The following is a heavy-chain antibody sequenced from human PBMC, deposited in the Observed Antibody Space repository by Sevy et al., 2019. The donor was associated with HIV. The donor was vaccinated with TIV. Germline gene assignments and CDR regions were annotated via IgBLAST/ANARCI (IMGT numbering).Heavy chain of an antibody. CDR2: IKQDGSEK. J-gene: IGHJ5*02. CDR3: ARENIVVVPAAMNNWFDP. D-gene: IGHD2-2*01. Sequence: GGSLILSCAASGFTFSSYWMSWVRQAPGKGLEWVANIKQDGSEKYYVDSVKGRFTISRDNAKNSLYLQMNSLRAEDTAVYYCARENIVVVPAAMNNWFDPWGQGTLVTVSS. CDR1: GFTFSSYW. V-gene: IGHV3-7*03.